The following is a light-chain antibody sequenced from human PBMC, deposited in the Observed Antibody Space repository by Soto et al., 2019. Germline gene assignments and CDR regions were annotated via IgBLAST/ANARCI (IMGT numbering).Light chain of an antibody. CDR2: AAS. CDR3: QQSSTIPRT. J-gene: IGKJ1*01. CDR1: QHIATY. V-gene: IGKV1-39*01. Sequence: DIQMTQSPSALSASVGDRVTISCRSSQHIATYLNWYQHKPGKAPKLLVYAASTLQGGVPSRFSGSGSGTDFRLTISSLQPDDFATYYCQQSSTIPRTFGQGTKEDLK.